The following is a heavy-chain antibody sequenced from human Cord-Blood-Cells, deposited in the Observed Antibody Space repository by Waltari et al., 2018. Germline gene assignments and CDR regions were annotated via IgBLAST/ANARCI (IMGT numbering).Heavy chain of an antibody. CDR2: INDGNGNT. V-gene: IGHV1-3*01. Sequence: QVQLVQSGAEVKKPGASVTVSCKASGYTFTSYAMHWVRQAAGQRLEWMGWINDGNGNTKYSQKFQGRVTITRDTSPSTAYTELSSLRSEDTAVYYCARAIGAVATYYYYYGMDVWGQGTTVTVSS. J-gene: IGHJ6*02. D-gene: IGHD5-12*01. CDR3: ARAIGAVATYYYYYGMDV. CDR1: GYTFTSYA.